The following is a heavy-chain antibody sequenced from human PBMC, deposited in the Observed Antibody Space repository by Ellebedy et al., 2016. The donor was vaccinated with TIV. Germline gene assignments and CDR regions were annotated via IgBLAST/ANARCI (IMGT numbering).Heavy chain of an antibody. D-gene: IGHD5-24*01. CDR1: GYTFTGYY. V-gene: IGHV1-2*02. Sequence: ASVKVSXXASGYTFTGYYMHWVRQAPGQGLEWMGWINPNSGGTNYAQKFQGRVTMTRDTSIGTAYMELSRLRSDDTAVYYCARVVGEMATIDSDYWGQGTLVTVSS. CDR2: INPNSGGT. J-gene: IGHJ4*02. CDR3: ARVVGEMATIDSDY.